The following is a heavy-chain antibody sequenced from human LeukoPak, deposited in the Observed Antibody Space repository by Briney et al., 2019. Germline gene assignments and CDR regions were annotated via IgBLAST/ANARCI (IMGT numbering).Heavy chain of an antibody. V-gene: IGHV4-38-2*02. CDR3: ARAVGYYDSSGYYYEYFQH. Sequence: SETLSLTCTVSGGSISSYYWSWIRQPPGKGLEWIGSIYHSGSTYYNPSLKSRVTISVDTSKNQFSLKLSSVTAADTAVYYCARAVGYYDSSGYYYEYFQHWGQGTLVTVSS. CDR1: GGSISSYY. D-gene: IGHD3-22*01. CDR2: IYHSGST. J-gene: IGHJ1*01.